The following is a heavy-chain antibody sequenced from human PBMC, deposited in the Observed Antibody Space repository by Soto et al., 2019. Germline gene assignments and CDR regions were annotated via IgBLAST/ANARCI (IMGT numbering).Heavy chain of an antibody. CDR1: GFTFRSYA. J-gene: IGHJ3*02. CDR3: ARALGRVAFDI. D-gene: IGHD2-15*01. CDR2: ISGSGDTT. V-gene: IGHV3-23*01. Sequence: PGGSLRLSCAVSGFTFRSYAMSWVRQTPGKGLEWVSAISGSGDTTYYADSVKGRFTISRDNAKNSLYLQMNSLRAEDTAVYYCARALGRVAFDIWGQGTMVTVSS.